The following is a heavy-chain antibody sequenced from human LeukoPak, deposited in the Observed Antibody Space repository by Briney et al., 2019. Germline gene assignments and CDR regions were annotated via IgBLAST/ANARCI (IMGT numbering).Heavy chain of an antibody. J-gene: IGHJ4*02. V-gene: IGHV4-59*08. CDR2: IYYSGST. D-gene: IGHD1-26*01. CDR1: GGSISRYY. Sequence: SETLSLTCTVSGGSISRYYWSWLRQPPGKGLEWIGYIYYSGSTIYNPSLKSRVAISVDTSKNQFSLKLSSVTAADTAVYYCARHDMDVAGGGLDYFDYWGQGTLVTVSS. CDR3: ARHDMDVAGGGLDYFDY.